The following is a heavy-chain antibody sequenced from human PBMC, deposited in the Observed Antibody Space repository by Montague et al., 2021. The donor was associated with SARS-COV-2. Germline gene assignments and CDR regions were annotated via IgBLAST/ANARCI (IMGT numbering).Heavy chain of an antibody. D-gene: IGHD3-10*01. J-gene: IGHJ3*02. CDR1: GGSITRNYY. Sequence: SETLSLTCTVSGGSITRNYYWGWILQPPGKGLEWVGNIYYSGTTFINPPLESRVTISVDASKNHFSLNLTSVTAADTAVYYCARPLVRGVPKAFDIWGQGALVIVSS. CDR3: ARPLVRGVPKAFDI. CDR2: IYYSGTT. V-gene: IGHV4-39*01.